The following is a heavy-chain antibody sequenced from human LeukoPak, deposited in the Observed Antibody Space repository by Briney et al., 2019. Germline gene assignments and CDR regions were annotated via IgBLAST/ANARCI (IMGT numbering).Heavy chain of an antibody. J-gene: IGHJ4*02. CDR1: GFTFSSYS. D-gene: IGHD5-18*01. V-gene: IGHV3-21*01. CDR3: ARVDVDTNYFDY. CDR2: ISSSSSYI. Sequence: GGSLRLSCAASGFTFSSYSMNWVRRAPGKGLEWVSSISSSSSYIYYADSVKGRFTISRDNAKNSLYLQMNSLRAEDTAVYYCARVDVDTNYFDYWGQGTLVTVSS.